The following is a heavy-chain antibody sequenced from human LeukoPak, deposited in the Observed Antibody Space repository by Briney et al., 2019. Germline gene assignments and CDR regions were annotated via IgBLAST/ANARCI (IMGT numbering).Heavy chain of an antibody. Sequence: RASVKVSCKGSGYTLTELSMHWVRQAPGKGLEWMGGFDPEDGETIYAQKFQGRVTMTEDTSTDTAYMELSSLRSEDTAVYYCATSVPPDYYDSSGYYAVFDYWGQGTLVTVSS. D-gene: IGHD3-22*01. CDR2: FDPEDGET. V-gene: IGHV1-24*01. CDR3: ATSVPPDYYDSSGYYAVFDY. J-gene: IGHJ4*02. CDR1: GYTLTELS.